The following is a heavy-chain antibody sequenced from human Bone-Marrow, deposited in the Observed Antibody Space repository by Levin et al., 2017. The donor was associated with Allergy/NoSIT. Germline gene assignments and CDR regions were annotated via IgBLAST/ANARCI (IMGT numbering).Heavy chain of an antibody. J-gene: IGHJ4*02. CDR3: VKDMSPEYYYDSSGAFNY. D-gene: IGHD3-22*01. CDR1: GFTFEDYA. Sequence: SGGSLRLSCAASGFTFEDYAMHWVRQAPGKGLEWVSGISLNSGNIGYADSVKGRFTISRDNAKNSLYLQMNSLRAEDTALYYCVKDMSPEYYYDSSGAFNYWGQGTLVTVSS. V-gene: IGHV3-9*01. CDR2: ISLNSGNI.